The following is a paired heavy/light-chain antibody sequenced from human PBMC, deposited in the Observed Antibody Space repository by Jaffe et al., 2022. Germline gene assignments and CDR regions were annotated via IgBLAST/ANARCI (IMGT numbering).Heavy chain of an antibody. CDR2: IYPGDSDT. D-gene: IGHD4-17*01. V-gene: IGHV5-51*03. Sequence: EVQLVQSGAEVKKPGESLKISCKGSGYSFTNYWIGWVRQMPGKGLEWMGIIYPGDSDTRYSPSFQGRVTISADKSITTAYMEWSSLKASDTAIFYCVRQYGDYSRWFDSWGQGTLVTVSS. J-gene: IGHJ5*01. CDR1: GYSFTNYW. CDR3: VRQYGDYSRWFDS.
Light chain of an antibody. CDR2: DVN. CDR3: SSYTSNSTWV. V-gene: IGLV2-14*03. Sequence: QSALTQPASVSESPGESITISCTGTSSDVGGYNYVSWYQQHPGKAPKLMIYDVNNRPSGVSNRFSGSKSGNTASLTISGLRAEDEADYHCSSYTSNSTWVFGGGTKLTVL. J-gene: IGLJ3*02. CDR1: SSDVGGYNY.